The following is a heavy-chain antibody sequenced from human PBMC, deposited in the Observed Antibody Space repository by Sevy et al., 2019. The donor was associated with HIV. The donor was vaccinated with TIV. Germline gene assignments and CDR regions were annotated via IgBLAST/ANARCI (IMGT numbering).Heavy chain of an antibody. V-gene: IGHV7-4-1*02. CDR3: ARDKGRYDSSGYYN. D-gene: IGHD3-22*01. CDR2: INTNTGNP. CDR1: GYTFTSYA. Sequence: ASVKVSCKASGYTFTSYAMNWVRQAPGQWLEWMGWINTNTGNPTYAQGFTGRFVFSLDTSVSTAYLQISSLKAEDTAVYYCARDKGRYDSSGYYNWGQGTLVTVSS. J-gene: IGHJ4*02.